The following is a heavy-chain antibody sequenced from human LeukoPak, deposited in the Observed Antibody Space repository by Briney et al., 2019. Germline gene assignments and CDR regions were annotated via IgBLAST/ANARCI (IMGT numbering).Heavy chain of an antibody. D-gene: IGHD3-9*01. CDR3: ARDYDILTDSSPHSMDV. Sequence: PGGSLRLSCVVSGFTLSSYWMTWVRQAPGKGLEWVANIMEDGSEKYYGDSVKARFTISRDNAKNSLYLQMNSLRAEDTAVYYCARDYDILTDSSPHSMDVWGQGTTVIVSS. V-gene: IGHV3-7*01. CDR1: GFTLSSYW. J-gene: IGHJ6*02. CDR2: IMEDGSEK.